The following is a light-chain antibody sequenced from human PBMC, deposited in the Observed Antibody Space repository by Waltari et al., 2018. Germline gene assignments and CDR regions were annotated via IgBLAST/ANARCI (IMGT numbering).Light chain of an antibody. J-gene: IGLJ3*02. Sequence: SYELTQPPSVSVSPGQTASITCSGDALPKQYAYWYQQKPGQAPVLVMFKDSARPSGIPGGFSGSSSGTTATLTIRGVQAEDEADYFCQSAAGSVTVFGGGTKLTVL. CDR1: ALPKQY. CDR3: QSAAGSVTV. CDR2: KDS. V-gene: IGLV3-25*03.